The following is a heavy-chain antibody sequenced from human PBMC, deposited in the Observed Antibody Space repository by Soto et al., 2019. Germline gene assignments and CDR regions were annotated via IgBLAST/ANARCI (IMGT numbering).Heavy chain of an antibody. CDR3: ARNGGGKTVRSY. CDR2: IKQDGSEK. Sequence: GGSLRLSCAASGFTFSSYSMNWVRQAPGKGLEWVANIKQDGSEKYYVDSVKGRFTISRDNAKNSLYLQMNSLRAEDTAVYYCARNGGGKTVRSYWGQGTLVTVSS. CDR1: GFTFSSYS. D-gene: IGHD2-15*01. V-gene: IGHV3-7*01. J-gene: IGHJ4*02.